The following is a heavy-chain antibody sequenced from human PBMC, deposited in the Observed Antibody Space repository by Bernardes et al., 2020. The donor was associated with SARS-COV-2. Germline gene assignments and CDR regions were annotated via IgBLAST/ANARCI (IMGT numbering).Heavy chain of an antibody. V-gene: IGHV3-9*01. Sequence: GGSLRLSCAASGFTFDDYAMHWVRQAPGKGLEWVSGISWNSGSIGYADSVKGRFTISRDNAKNSLYLQMNSLRAEDTALYYCAKAPYSSGWYYFDYWGQGTLVTVSS. CDR2: ISWNSGSI. CDR1: GFTFDDYA. D-gene: IGHD6-19*01. CDR3: AKAPYSSGWYYFDY. J-gene: IGHJ4*02.